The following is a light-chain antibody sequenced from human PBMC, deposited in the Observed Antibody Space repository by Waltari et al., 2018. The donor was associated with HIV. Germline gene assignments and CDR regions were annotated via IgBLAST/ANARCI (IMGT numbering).Light chain of an antibody. J-gene: IGLJ2*01. V-gene: IGLV1-47*01. CDR3: AAWEDSLSGLVV. CDR2: RNN. CDR1: SSTIGSNY. Sequence: QSVLTQPPSASGTPGQRITITCSGSSSTIGSNYVSWYQQLPGTAPQLLIYRNNQRPSGAPDSFSGSKSGTSASLASSGLRSEDEADYYCAAWEDSLSGLVVFGGGTKLIVL.